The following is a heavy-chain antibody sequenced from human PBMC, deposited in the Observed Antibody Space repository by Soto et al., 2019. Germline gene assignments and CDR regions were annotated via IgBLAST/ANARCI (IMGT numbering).Heavy chain of an antibody. Sequence: AVKGSCKASGGNFRSYAISWVRQAPGQGLEWMGGIIPILGTANYAQKFQGRVTITADESTSTAYMELSSLRSEHTAVYYCARGDTVVTTSDACDICGQGTMVTVS. CDR1: GGNFRSYA. D-gene: IGHD2-15*01. CDR2: IIPILGTA. CDR3: ARGDTVVTTSDACDI. J-gene: IGHJ3*02. V-gene: IGHV1-69*13.